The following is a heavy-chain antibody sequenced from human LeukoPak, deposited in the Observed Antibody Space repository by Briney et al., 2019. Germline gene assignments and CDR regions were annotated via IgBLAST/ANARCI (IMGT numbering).Heavy chain of an antibody. J-gene: IGHJ5*02. V-gene: IGHV4-34*01. CDR1: CRSLSGYY. D-gene: IGHD2-2*03. CDR3: ARDGIVPDQLSGYFT. Sequence: PSETLSLTCGLYCRSLSGYYWSWIRQPPGKGLEWIGEINHSGSTNYNPSLKSQATIPVDTSKNQFSLKLSSVTAAVTAVYCCARDGIVPDQLSGYFTWGQGNLGTVSS. CDR2: INHSGST.